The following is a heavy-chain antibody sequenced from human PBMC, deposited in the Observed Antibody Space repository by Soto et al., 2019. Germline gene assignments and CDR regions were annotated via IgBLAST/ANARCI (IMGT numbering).Heavy chain of an antibody. CDR3: ARMNCADDCYFAFDI. J-gene: IGHJ3*02. CDR2: IHVSATT. V-gene: IGHV4-4*07. D-gene: IGHD2-21*01. Sequence: QVQLQESGPGLVKPSETLSLTCSVSGGSISAYYWNWIRQHAGKGLEWFGRIHVSATTNYNPSLKSRSTMSVDTSKTQFSLNLNSVTAAETALYYCARMNCADDCYFAFDIWCQGAMGAVSS. CDR1: GGSISAYY.